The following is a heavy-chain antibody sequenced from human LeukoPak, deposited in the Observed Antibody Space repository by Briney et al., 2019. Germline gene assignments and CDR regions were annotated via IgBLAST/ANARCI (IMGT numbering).Heavy chain of an antibody. CDR3: VRDISYSYFDH. CDR2: ISCDGSNK. CDR1: GFTFSSYV. D-gene: IGHD3-3*02. J-gene: IGHJ4*02. Sequence: GGSLRLSCAASGFTFSSYVIHWVRQAPGKGLEWVAVISCDGSNKYYVDSVKGRFTTSRDNSKNSLYLQMNSLRPEDTAIYYCVRDISYSYFDHWGQGNLVTVSS. V-gene: IGHV3-30-3*01.